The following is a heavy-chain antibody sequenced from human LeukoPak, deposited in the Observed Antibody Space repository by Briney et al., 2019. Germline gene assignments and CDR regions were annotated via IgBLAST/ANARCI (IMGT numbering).Heavy chain of an antibody. CDR1: GYSFTSYC. CDR3: ARLVGGGSYRTYYYGMDV. D-gene: IGHD1-26*01. Sequence: PGESLKISCKGSGYSFTSYCIGCVLQMPRKSLEWMVIIYPGDSDTRYSPSFQGQVTISADKSISTAYLQWSSLKASDTAMYYCARLVGGGSYRTYYYGMDVWGQGTMVIVSS. CDR2: IYPGDSDT. J-gene: IGHJ6*02. V-gene: IGHV5-51*01.